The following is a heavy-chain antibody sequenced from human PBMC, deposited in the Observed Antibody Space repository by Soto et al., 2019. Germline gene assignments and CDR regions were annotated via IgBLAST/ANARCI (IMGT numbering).Heavy chain of an antibody. CDR3: ARPPAYYYYGMDV. CDR1: GGSISSSSYY. Sequence: TLSLTRTVSGGSISSSSYYWGWIRQPPGKGLEWIGSIYYSGSTYYNPSLKSRVTISVDTSKNQFSLKLSSVTAADTAVYYCARPPAYYYYGMDVWGQGTTVTGSS. CDR2: IYYSGST. V-gene: IGHV4-39*01. J-gene: IGHJ6*02.